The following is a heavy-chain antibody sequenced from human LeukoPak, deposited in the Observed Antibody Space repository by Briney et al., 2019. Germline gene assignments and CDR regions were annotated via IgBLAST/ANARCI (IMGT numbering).Heavy chain of an antibody. CDR3: ARDPGAYFDY. Sequence: GGSLRLSCAASGFTFTNYWMHWVRQAPGKGLVWVSHINTDGSSTNYADSVKGRFTISRDNAKNTLYLQMSSLRAEDTAVYYCARDPGAYFDYWGQGALVTVSS. CDR1: GFTFTNYW. J-gene: IGHJ4*02. V-gene: IGHV3-74*01. D-gene: IGHD3-16*01. CDR2: INTDGSST.